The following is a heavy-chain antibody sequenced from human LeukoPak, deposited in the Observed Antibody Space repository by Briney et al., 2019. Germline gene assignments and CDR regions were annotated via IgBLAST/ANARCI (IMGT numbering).Heavy chain of an antibody. J-gene: IGHJ4*02. CDR3: ARGSVVRVTIPYFDY. CDR1: GYTFTGYY. D-gene: IGHD3-10*01. V-gene: IGHV1-2*02. CDR2: INPNSGGT. Sequence: ASVKVSCKASGYTFTGYYMHWVRRAPGQGLEWMGWINPNSGGTNYAQKFQGRVTMTRDTSISTAYMELSRLRSDDTAVYYCARGSVVRVTIPYFDYWGQGTLVTVSS.